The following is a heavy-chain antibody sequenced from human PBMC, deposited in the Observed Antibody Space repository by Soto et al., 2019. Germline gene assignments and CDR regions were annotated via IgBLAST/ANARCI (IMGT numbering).Heavy chain of an antibody. CDR2: INHSGST. Sequence: ETLSLTCAVYGGSFSGYYWSWIRQPPGKGLEWIGEINHSGSTNYNPSLKSRVTISVDTSKNQFSLKLSSVTAADTAVYYCARGLKFYYGSGPVGMDVWGQGTTVTVSS. D-gene: IGHD3-10*01. CDR3: ARGLKFYYGSGPVGMDV. CDR1: GGSFSGYY. V-gene: IGHV4-34*01. J-gene: IGHJ6*02.